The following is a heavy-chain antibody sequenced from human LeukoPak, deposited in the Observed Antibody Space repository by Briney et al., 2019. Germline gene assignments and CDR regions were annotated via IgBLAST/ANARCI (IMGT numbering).Heavy chain of an antibody. CDR2: TYYRSKWSN. Sequence: SQTLSLTCAISGDSVSSNSAAWNWIRQSPSRGLEWLGRTYYRSKWSNDYAVSVKSRITINPDTSKNQFSLQLNSVTPEGTAVYYCARGASLWLDPYYYYGMDVWGQGTTVTVSS. V-gene: IGHV6-1*01. CDR1: GDSVSSNSAA. D-gene: IGHD2-21*01. J-gene: IGHJ6*02. CDR3: ARGASLWLDPYYYYGMDV.